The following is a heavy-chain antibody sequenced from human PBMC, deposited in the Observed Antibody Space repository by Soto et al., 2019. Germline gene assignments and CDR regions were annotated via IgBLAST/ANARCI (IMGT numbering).Heavy chain of an antibody. V-gene: IGHV3-11*01. Sequence: GGSLRLSCAASGFTFSDYYMSWIRQAPGKGLEWVSYISSSGSTIYYADSVKGRFTISRDNAKNSLYLQMNSLRAEDTAVYYCARDCSSTSCLTRPYYYYYYYMDVWGKGTTVTVSS. CDR3: ARDCSSTSCLTRPYYYYYYYMDV. D-gene: IGHD2-2*01. J-gene: IGHJ6*03. CDR2: ISSSGSTI. CDR1: GFTFSDYY.